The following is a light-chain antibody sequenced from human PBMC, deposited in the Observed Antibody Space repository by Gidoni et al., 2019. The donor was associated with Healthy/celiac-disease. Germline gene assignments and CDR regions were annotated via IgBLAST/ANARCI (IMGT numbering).Light chain of an antibody. CDR3: QQLNSYLFT. V-gene: IGKV1-9*01. J-gene: IGKJ3*01. CDR1: QGISSY. Sequence: DIQLTQSPSFLSASVGDRVTITCRASQGISSYLAWYQQKPGKAPKLLIYAASTLQIGVPSRFSGSGSGTEFTLTISSLQPEDFATYYCQQLNSYLFTFGPGTKVDIK. CDR2: AAS.